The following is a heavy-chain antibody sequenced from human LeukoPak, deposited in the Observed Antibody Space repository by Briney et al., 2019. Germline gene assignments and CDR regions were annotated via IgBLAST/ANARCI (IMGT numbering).Heavy chain of an antibody. J-gene: IGHJ4*02. CDR3: TKFDS. CDR2: ITGSDGST. V-gene: IGHV3-23*01. CDR1: GFIFRNHG. Sequence: GGSLRLSCAASGFIFRNHGMTWVRQAPGKGLEWVATITGSDGSTFYRDSVRGRFTISRDNSDNALYLQMHNLRPEDTAVYYCTKFDSWGQGTLVTVSS.